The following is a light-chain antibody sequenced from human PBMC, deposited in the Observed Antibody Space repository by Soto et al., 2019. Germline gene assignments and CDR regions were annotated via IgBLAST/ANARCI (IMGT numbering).Light chain of an antibody. CDR2: GAS. Sequence: EIVLTQSPGTLSLSPGERATLSCRSSQSVSSTYLAWYQQKPGQAPRLLISGASSRATGIPDRFSGSGSGTDFTLTISRLEPEDFALYYCQQYCNSPITFGGGTKVEIK. J-gene: IGKJ4*01. CDR1: QSVSSTY. CDR3: QQYCNSPIT. V-gene: IGKV3-20*01.